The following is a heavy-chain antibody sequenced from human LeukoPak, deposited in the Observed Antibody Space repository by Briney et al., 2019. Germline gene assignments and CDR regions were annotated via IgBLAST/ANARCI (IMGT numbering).Heavy chain of an antibody. J-gene: IGHJ6*04. V-gene: IGHV1-69*05. CDR1: GGTFSSYA. CDR2: IIPIFGTA. CDR3: ARARYYDFWSGCLDV. D-gene: IGHD3-3*01. Sequence: ASVKVSCKASGGTFSSYAISWVRQAPGQGLEWMGGIIPIFGTANYAQKFQGRVTITTDESTSTACMELSSLRSEDTAVYYCARARYYDFWSGCLDVWGKGTTVTVSS.